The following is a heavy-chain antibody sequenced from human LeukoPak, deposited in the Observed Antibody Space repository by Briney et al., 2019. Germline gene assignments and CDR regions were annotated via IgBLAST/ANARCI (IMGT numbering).Heavy chain of an antibody. CDR1: GFTFSSYS. CDR3: AKSGISYDSSGYYEDYYYYMDV. CDR2: ISSLSGTI. D-gene: IGHD3-22*01. Sequence: GGSLRLSCAASGFTFSSYSMNWVRQAPGEGLEWVSYISSLSGTIYYADSVKGRFTISRDNAKNSLYLQMDSLRAEDTAVYYCAKSGISYDSSGYYEDYYYYMDVWGKGTTVTISS. V-gene: IGHV3-48*01. J-gene: IGHJ6*03.